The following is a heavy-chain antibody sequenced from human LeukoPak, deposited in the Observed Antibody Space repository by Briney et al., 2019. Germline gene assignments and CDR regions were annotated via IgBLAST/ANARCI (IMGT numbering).Heavy chain of an antibody. Sequence: SETLSLTCTVAGGSISSNLHYWDWIRQAPGKGLEWIGSIYYSGSTYYNPSLKSRVTISVDTSKNQFSLKLSSVTAADTAVYYCASLYGSGSYGGMDVWGQGTTVTVSS. V-gene: IGHV4-39*01. J-gene: IGHJ6*02. CDR3: ASLYGSGSYGGMDV. CDR2: IYYSGST. CDR1: GGSISSNLHY. D-gene: IGHD3-10*01.